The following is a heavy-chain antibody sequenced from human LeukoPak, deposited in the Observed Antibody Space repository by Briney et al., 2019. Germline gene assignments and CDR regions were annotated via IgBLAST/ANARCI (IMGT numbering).Heavy chain of an antibody. CDR3: ARLCQVTSCAKFDY. D-gene: IGHD2-21*02. V-gene: IGHV4-4*07. CDR2: IYTSGST. Sequence: SETLSLTCTVSGGSISSYYWSWIRQPAGKGLEWIGRIYTSGSTNYNPSLKSRVTMSVDTSKNQFSLKLSSVTAADTAVYYCARLCQVTSCAKFDYWGQGIQVTVSS. CDR1: GGSISSYY. J-gene: IGHJ4*02.